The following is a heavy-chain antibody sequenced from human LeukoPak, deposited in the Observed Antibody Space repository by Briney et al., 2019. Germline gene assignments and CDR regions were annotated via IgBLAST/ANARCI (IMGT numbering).Heavy chain of an antibody. J-gene: IGHJ4*02. CDR3: ARQPIYEAYFDF. Sequence: GGSLRLSCVASGFPFDRYWMSWVRQAPGKGLEWVANIKHDGSEKNFVDSAKGRFTISRDNAENSLFLQMNSLRADDTAVYFCARQPIYEAYFDFWGQGTLVTVSS. CDR2: IKHDGSEK. V-gene: IGHV3-7*01. CDR1: GFPFDRYW. D-gene: IGHD3-16*01.